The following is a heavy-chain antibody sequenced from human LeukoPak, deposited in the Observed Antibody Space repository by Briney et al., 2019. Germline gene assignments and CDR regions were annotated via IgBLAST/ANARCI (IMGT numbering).Heavy chain of an antibody. Sequence: PGGSLRLPCAASGFTFSSYGMHWVRQAPDKGLEWVAVISYDGSNKYYADSVKGRFTISRDNSKNTLYLQMNSLRAEDTAVYYCAKDPSFDPWGQETLVTVSS. CDR3: AKDPSFDP. V-gene: IGHV3-30*18. J-gene: IGHJ5*02. CDR1: GFTFSSYG. CDR2: ISYDGSNK.